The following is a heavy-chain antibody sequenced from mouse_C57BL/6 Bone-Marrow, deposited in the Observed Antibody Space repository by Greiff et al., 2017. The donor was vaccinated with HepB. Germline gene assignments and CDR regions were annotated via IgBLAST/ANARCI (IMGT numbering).Heavy chain of an antibody. Sequence: EVQLQQSGTVLARPGASVKMSCKTSGYTFTSYWMHWVKQRPGQGLEWIGAIYPGNSDTSYNQKFKGKAKLTAVTSASTAYMELSSLTNEDSAVYYCTERVDYGYFDYWGQGTTLTVSS. CDR1: GYTFTSYW. CDR3: TERVDYGYFDY. CDR2: IYPGNSDT. V-gene: IGHV1-5*01. J-gene: IGHJ2*01. D-gene: IGHD1-1*02.